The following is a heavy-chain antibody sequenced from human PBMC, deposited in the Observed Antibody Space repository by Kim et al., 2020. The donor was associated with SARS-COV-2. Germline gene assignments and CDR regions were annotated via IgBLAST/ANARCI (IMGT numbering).Heavy chain of an antibody. CDR3: ATSYYYDSSGYKPLDY. D-gene: IGHD3-22*01. CDR1: GYTLTELS. Sequence: ASVKVSCKVSGYTLTELSMHWVRQSPGKGLEWMGGFDPEDGETIYAQKFQGRVTMTEDTSTDTAYMELSSLRSEDTAVYYCATSYYYDSSGYKPLDYWGQGTLVTVSS. CDR2: FDPEDGET. V-gene: IGHV1-24*01. J-gene: IGHJ4*02.